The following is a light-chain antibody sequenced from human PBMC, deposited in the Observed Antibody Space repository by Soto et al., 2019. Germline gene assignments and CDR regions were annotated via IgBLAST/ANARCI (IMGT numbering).Light chain of an antibody. CDR2: KAS. J-gene: IGKJ2*01. V-gene: IGKV1-5*03. Sequence: DIPMTQSPSTLSASVGDRVTITCRASQSVSSYLAWYQQKPGKAPKLLIYKASSLESGVPSRFSGSGSGTEFTLTISRLQHDDFATYYCQHYKSDTPFTFGQGTKLEIK. CDR3: QHYKSDTPFT. CDR1: QSVSSY.